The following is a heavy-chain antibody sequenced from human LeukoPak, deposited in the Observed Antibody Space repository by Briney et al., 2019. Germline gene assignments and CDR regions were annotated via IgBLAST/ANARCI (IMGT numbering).Heavy chain of an antibody. D-gene: IGHD3-10*01. CDR2: ISYSGGLT. Sequence: GGSLRLSCAASGFTFSSFGMNWVRQAPGKGLEWVSYISYSGGLTDHADSVKGRFTISRDNAKNSLYLQLNSLRDEDTAVYFCAKVIRGGYGMDVWGQGTTVTVSS. V-gene: IGHV3-48*02. CDR1: GFTFSSFG. J-gene: IGHJ6*02. CDR3: AKVIRGGYGMDV.